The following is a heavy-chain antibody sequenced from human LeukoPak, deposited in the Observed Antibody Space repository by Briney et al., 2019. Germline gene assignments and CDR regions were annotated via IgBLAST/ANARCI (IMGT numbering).Heavy chain of an antibody. D-gene: IGHD7-27*01. Sequence: PGGSLRLSCAASGFTFSNYAMTWVRQAPGKGLEWVSTLSGSGGSTYFGDSVKGRFTISRDDSKNTLSLQMNSLRVEDTAVYYCARDLAWGAFDYWGQGTLVTVSS. V-gene: IGHV3-23*01. J-gene: IGHJ4*02. CDR1: GFTFSNYA. CDR2: LSGSGGST. CDR3: ARDLAWGAFDY.